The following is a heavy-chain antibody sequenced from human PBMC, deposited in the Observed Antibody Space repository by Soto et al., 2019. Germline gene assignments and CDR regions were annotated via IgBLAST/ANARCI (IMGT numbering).Heavy chain of an antibody. Sequence: PSETLSLTCAVCGGSFSGYYWSWIRQPPGKGLEWIGEINHSGSTNYNPSLKSRVTISVDTSKNQFSLKLSSVTAADTAVYYCARGNQYYYGSGSYYNNWFDPWGQGTLVTVSS. D-gene: IGHD3-10*01. CDR3: ARGNQYYYGSGSYYNNWFDP. CDR2: INHSGST. CDR1: GGSFSGYY. J-gene: IGHJ5*02. V-gene: IGHV4-34*01.